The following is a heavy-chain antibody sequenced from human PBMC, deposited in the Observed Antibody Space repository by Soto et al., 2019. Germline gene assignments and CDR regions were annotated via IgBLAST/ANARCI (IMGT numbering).Heavy chain of an antibody. CDR3: ARGDTPMITGMDSFDI. Sequence: GSLRLSCAASGFTFSRYWMNWVRQAPGKGLEWVANIKQDGTEKNYVDSVKGRFTISRDNARKSLYLQMDSLRAEDTAVYFCARGDTPMITGMDSFDIWGQGTMVTVSS. CDR2: IKQDGTEK. D-gene: IGHD5-18*01. CDR1: GFTFSRYW. J-gene: IGHJ3*02. V-gene: IGHV3-7*01.